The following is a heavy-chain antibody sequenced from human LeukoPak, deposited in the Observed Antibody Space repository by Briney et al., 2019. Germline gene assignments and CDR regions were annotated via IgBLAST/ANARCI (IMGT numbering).Heavy chain of an antibody. V-gene: IGHV4-30-4*01. Sequence: SQTLSLTCTVSGGSISSGDYYWSWIRQPPGKGLEWIGYIYYSGSTYYNPSLKSRVTISVDTSKNQFSLKLSSVTAADTAVYYCARVGGSGSYLYYFDYWGQGTLVTVSS. CDR3: ARVGGSGSYLYYFDY. CDR2: IYYSGST. D-gene: IGHD3-10*01. J-gene: IGHJ4*02. CDR1: GGSISSGDYY.